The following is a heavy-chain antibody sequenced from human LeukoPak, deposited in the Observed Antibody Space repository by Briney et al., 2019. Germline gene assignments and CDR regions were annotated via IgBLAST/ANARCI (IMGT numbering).Heavy chain of an antibody. CDR1: GYTFTSCY. D-gene: IGHD4-23*01. CDR2: INPSGGST. V-gene: IGHV1-46*01. CDR3: ARAYGPLPGGNPWFDP. Sequence: ASVKVSCKASGYTFTSCYMHWVRQAPGQGLEWMGIINPSGGSTSYAQKFQGRVTMTRDTPTSTVYMELSSLRSEDTAVYYCARAYGPLPGGNPWFDPWGQGTLVTVSS. J-gene: IGHJ5*02.